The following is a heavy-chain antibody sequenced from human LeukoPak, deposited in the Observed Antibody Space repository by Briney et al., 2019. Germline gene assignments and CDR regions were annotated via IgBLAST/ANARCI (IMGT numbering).Heavy chain of an antibody. CDR1: GLIFSSNG. CDR2: IWYDGSNK. V-gene: IGHV3-33*01. Sequence: PGGSLSLSCAVSGLIFSSNGMHGVRQAPGKGLEWVAIIWYDGSNKYYADFVKGRFTTSRDTTKNTLYLRMNSLTADHTAIYFCARVSGYNGTWYVEHWGGGT. D-gene: IGHD6-13*01. J-gene: IGHJ4*02. CDR3: ARVSGYNGTWYVEH.